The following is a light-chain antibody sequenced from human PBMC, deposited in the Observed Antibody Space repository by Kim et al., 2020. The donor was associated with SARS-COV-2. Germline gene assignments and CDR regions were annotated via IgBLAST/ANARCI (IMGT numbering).Light chain of an antibody. V-gene: IGLV3-1*01. CDR3: KGWASGTAV. J-gene: IGLJ2*01. Sequence: SYELTQPPSVSVSPGQTVTITCSGDKLGDKYACWYQQKPGQSPVLVIYQDSKRPSGIPERFSGSNSGNTATLTISGTQPTDEADYDYKGWASGTAVFGGG. CDR1: KLGDKY. CDR2: QDS.